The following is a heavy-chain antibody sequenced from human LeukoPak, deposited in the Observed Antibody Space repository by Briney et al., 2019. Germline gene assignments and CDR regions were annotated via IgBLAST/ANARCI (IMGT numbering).Heavy chain of an antibody. CDR2: IYYSGST. J-gene: IGHJ4*02. CDR3: ARDGSDNWGQFDF. D-gene: IGHD1-1*01. Sequence: SETLSLTCTVSGGSISKSDYYWGWIRQPPGKGLEWIANIYYSGSTYYNPSLQSRVTISVDTSKNQFFLNLRSVTAADSAVYYCARDGSDNWGQFDFWGQGALVTVSS. V-gene: IGHV4-39*07. CDR1: GGSISKSDYY.